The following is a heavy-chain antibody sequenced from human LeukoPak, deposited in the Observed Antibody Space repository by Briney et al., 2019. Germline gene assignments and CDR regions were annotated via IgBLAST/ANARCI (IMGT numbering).Heavy chain of an antibody. Sequence: SETLSLTCTVSGGSISSSSYYWSWIRQPAGKGLEWIGRIYTSGSTNYNPSLKSRVTMSVDTSKNQFSLKLSSVTAADTAVYYCARGLTMVRGVTDWFDPWGQGTLVTVSS. CDR2: IYTSGST. V-gene: IGHV4-61*02. J-gene: IGHJ5*02. CDR3: ARGLTMVRGVTDWFDP. D-gene: IGHD3-10*01. CDR1: GGSISSSSYY.